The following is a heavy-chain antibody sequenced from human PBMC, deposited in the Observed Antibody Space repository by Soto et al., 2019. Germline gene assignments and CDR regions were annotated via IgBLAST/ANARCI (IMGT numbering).Heavy chain of an antibody. V-gene: IGHV1-46*03. Sequence: ASVKVSCKASGYTFTSYDMHXVRQAPGQGLEWMGIINPSGGSTSYAQKFQGRVTMTRDTSTSTVYMELSSLRSEDTAVYYCARADGYDFWSGYPPVYYYMDVWGKGTTVTVS. D-gene: IGHD3-3*01. CDR2: INPSGGST. CDR3: ARADGYDFWSGYPPVYYYMDV. J-gene: IGHJ6*03. CDR1: GYTFTSYD.